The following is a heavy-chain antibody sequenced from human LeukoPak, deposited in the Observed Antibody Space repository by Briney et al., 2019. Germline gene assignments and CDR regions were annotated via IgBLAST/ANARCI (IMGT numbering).Heavy chain of an antibody. V-gene: IGHV3-30*18. J-gene: IGHJ6*03. CDR3: AKDGQALHRLPTYYYMDV. Sequence: GGSLRLSCAASGFTFSSYGMHWVRQAPGKGLEWVAVISYDGSNKYYADSVKGRFTISRDNSKNTLYLQMNSLRAEDTAVYYCAKDGQALHRLPTYYYMDVWGKGTTVTVSS. D-gene: IGHD4-11*01. CDR2: ISYDGSNK. CDR1: GFTFSSYG.